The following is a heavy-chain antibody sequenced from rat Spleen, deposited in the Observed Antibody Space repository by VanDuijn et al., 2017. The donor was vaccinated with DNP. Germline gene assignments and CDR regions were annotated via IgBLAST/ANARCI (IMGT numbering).Heavy chain of an antibody. Sequence: EVKLVESGGGLVQPGRSLKLSCAASGFNFNDYWMGWVRQAPGKGLEWIGEINKDSSIKKYTPSLKDKIMISRDNAQNTLYLQMSELGSEDTATYYCARRNTAFDYWGQGVMVTVSS. CDR1: GFNFNDYW. D-gene: IGHD1-1*01. CDR2: INKDSSIK. J-gene: IGHJ2*01. V-gene: IGHV4-2*01. CDR3: ARRNTAFDY.